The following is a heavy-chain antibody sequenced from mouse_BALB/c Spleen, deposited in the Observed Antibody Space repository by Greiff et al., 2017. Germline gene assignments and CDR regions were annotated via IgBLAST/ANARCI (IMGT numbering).Heavy chain of an antibody. CDR2: ISYDGSN. J-gene: IGHJ2*01. Sequence: VQLQQSGPGLVKPSQSLSLTCSVTGYSITSGYYWNWIRQFPGNKLEWMGYISYDGSNNYNPSLKNRISITRDTSKNQFFLKLNSVTTEDTATYYCAREAIYYYGSSHLDYWGQGTTLTVSS. CDR3: AREAIYYYGSSHLDY. V-gene: IGHV3-6*02. D-gene: IGHD1-1*01. CDR1: GYSITSGYY.